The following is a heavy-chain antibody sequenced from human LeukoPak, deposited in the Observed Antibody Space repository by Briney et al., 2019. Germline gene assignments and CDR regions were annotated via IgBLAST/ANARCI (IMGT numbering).Heavy chain of an antibody. D-gene: IGHD2-15*01. Sequence: SQTLSLTCTVSGGSISSGGYYWSWIRQHPGKGLEWIVYIYYSGSTYYNPSLKSRVTISVDTSKNQFSLKLSSVTAADTAVYYCARDRRMAAAPPGDWFDPWGQGTLVTVSS. CDR2: IYYSGST. J-gene: IGHJ5*02. CDR3: ARDRRMAAAPPGDWFDP. CDR1: GGSISSGGYY. V-gene: IGHV4-31*03.